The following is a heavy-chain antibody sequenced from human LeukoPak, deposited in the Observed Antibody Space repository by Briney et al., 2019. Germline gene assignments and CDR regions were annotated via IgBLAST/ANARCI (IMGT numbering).Heavy chain of an antibody. J-gene: IGHJ4*02. V-gene: IGHV5-51*01. CDR1: GYSFTNYW. CDR3: ARLQYSNGYVDY. CDR2: IYPDDSDT. Sequence: GESLKISCTGSGYSFTNYWIGWVRQMPGKGLEWMGIIYPDDSDTRYRPSFQGQVTISADKSIATAYLQWSSLKASDTAMYYCARLQYSNGYVDYWGQGTLVTVSS. D-gene: IGHD5-18*01.